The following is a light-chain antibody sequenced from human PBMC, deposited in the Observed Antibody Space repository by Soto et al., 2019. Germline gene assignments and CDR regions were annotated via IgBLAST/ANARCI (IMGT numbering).Light chain of an antibody. Sequence: EIVMTQSPVTLSVSPGERATLSCRASQSVSRDLAWYQQNPGQAPRFLIYGASTRVAGTPDRFSGSGSGTEVTLTISSLLSEDVAIYYCQQYTRRPWTFGQGTKVEI. V-gene: IGKV3-15*01. CDR3: QQYTRRPWT. CDR1: QSVSRD. CDR2: GAS. J-gene: IGKJ1*01.